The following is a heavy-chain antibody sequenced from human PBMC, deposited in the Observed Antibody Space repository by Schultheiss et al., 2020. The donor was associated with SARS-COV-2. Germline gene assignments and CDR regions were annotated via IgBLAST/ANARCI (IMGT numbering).Heavy chain of an antibody. CDR3: AKRAAEYQLLYVDY. CDR1: GFTFSSYS. V-gene: IGHV3-48*04. Sequence: GGSLRLSCAASGFTFSSYSMNWVRQAPGKGLDWVSYIGSGCDTRHYADSVKGRFTISRDNAKNSLYLQMNSLRAEDTAVYYCAKRAAEYQLLYVDYWGQGTLVTVSS. CDR2: IGSGCDTR. D-gene: IGHD2-2*01. J-gene: IGHJ4*02.